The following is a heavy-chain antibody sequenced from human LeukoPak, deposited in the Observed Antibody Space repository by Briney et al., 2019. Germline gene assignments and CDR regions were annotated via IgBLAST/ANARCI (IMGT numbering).Heavy chain of an antibody. Sequence: GGSLRLSCSASGFTFTTYGMNWVRQAPGKGLEWVSGIGGSGTRTYYADSVKGRFTISRDNSKNTLYLQMNSLRAEDTAVYYCAKERRYSYGKFDYWGQGTLVTVSS. D-gene: IGHD5-18*01. CDR2: IGGSGTRT. V-gene: IGHV3-23*01. CDR1: GFTFTTYG. CDR3: AKERRYSYGKFDY. J-gene: IGHJ4*02.